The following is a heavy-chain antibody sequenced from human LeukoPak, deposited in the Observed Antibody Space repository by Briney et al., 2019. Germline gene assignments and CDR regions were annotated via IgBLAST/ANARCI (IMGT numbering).Heavy chain of an antibody. V-gene: IGHV4-39*07. CDR3: ARDGSGIRPDY. J-gene: IGHJ4*02. Sequence: SQTLSLTCTVSGGSISSSGYYWSWIRQPPGKGLEWIGSIYYGGSTYYSPSLKSRVTISIDTSKNQFSLKLISVTAADTAVYYCARDGSGIRPDYWGQGTLVTVSS. CDR1: GGSISSSGYY. D-gene: IGHD1-26*01. CDR2: IYYGGST.